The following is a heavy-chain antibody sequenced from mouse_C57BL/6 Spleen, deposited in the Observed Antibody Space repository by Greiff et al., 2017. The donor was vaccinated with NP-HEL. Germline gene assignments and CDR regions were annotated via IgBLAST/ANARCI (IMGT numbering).Heavy chain of an antibody. CDR1: GFNIKDDY. CDR3: THSYYSNYGGFAY. V-gene: IGHV14-4*01. D-gene: IGHD2-5*01. J-gene: IGHJ3*01. CDR2: IDPENGDT. Sequence: EVQLQQSGAELVRPGASVKLSCTASGFNIKDDYMHWVKQRPEQGLEWIGWIDPENGDTEYASKFQGKATITADTSSNTAYLQLSSLTSEDTAVYYCTHSYYSNYGGFAYWGQGTLVTVSA.